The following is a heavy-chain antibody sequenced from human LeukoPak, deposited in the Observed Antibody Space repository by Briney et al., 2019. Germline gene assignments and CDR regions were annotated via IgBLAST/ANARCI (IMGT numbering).Heavy chain of an antibody. Sequence: PGGSLRLSCAASGFTFSSCGFHWVRQAPGKGLEWVAFIRYDGSNKYYADSVKGRFTISRDNSKNTLYLQMNSLRAEDTAVYYCAKGGGYSYGDHFDYWGQGTLVTVSS. V-gene: IGHV3-30*02. CDR1: GFTFSSCG. CDR3: AKGGGYSYGDHFDY. J-gene: IGHJ4*02. D-gene: IGHD5-18*01. CDR2: IRYDGSNK.